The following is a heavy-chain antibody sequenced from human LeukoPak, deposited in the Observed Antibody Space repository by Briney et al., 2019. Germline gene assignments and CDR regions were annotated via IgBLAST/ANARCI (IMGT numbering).Heavy chain of an antibody. J-gene: IGHJ4*02. Sequence: PGGSLRLSCAGSGFIFSHYAINWVRQAPGKGLEWVSSITSSSDYIYYADSVKGRFTISRDNAKNLLYMQMNRLRAEDTAVYYCARGPSGYHNTGGQGTLVTVSS. CDR3: ARGPSGYHNT. CDR1: GFIFSHYA. V-gene: IGHV3-21*01. CDR2: ITSSSDYI. D-gene: IGHD5-12*01.